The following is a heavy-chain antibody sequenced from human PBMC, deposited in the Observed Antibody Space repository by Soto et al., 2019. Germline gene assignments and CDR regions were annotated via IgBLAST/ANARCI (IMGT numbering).Heavy chain of an antibody. CDR2: IIPILGTA. V-gene: IGHV1-69*01. CDR3: ARNQVVVPAAARYYYYYGMDV. D-gene: IGHD2-2*01. CDR1: GGTFSSYA. Sequence: QVQLVQSGAEVKKPGSSVKVSCKASGGTFSSYAISWVRQAPGQGLECMGGIIPILGTANYAQKFQGRVTIAADESTGTAYMELSSLRSEDTAVYYCARNQVVVPAAARYYYYYGMDVWGQGATVTVSS. J-gene: IGHJ6*02.